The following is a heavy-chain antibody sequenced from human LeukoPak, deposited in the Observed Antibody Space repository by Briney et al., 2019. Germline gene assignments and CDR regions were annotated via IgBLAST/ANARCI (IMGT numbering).Heavy chain of an antibody. CDR3: ARDEARYFDWFDY. J-gene: IGHJ4*02. Sequence: TGGSLRLSCAASGFTFSSYSMNWVRQAPGKGLEWVSSISSSSSYIYYADSVKGRFTISRDNAKNSLYLQMDSLRAEDTAVYYCARDEARYFDWFDYWGQGTLVTVSS. CDR2: ISSSSSYI. V-gene: IGHV3-21*01. CDR1: GFTFSSYS. D-gene: IGHD3-9*01.